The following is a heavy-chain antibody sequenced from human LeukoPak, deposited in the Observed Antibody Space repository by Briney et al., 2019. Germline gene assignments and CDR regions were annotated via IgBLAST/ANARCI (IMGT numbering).Heavy chain of an antibody. Sequence: QPGRSLRLSCAASGFTFDDYAMHWVRQAPGKGLEWVSGISWNSGSIGYADSVKGRFTISRDNAKNSLYLQMNSLRAEDMALYYCAKDRYSSTSGTFDYWGQGTLVTVSS. J-gene: IGHJ4*02. CDR3: AKDRYSSTSGTFDY. D-gene: IGHD6-13*01. CDR2: ISWNSGSI. V-gene: IGHV3-9*03. CDR1: GFTFDDYA.